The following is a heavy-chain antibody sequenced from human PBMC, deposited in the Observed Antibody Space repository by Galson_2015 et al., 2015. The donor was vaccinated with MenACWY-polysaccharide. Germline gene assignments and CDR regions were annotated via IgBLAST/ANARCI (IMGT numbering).Heavy chain of an antibody. V-gene: IGHV4-39*01. Sequence: ETLSLTCTVSGGSISSSSYYWGWIRQPPGKGLEWIGSIYYSGSTYYNPSLKSRVTISVDTSKNQFSLKLSSVTAADTAVYYCALHPIAAAGTALDYWGQGTLVTVSS. CDR3: ALHPIAAAGTALDY. CDR1: GGSISSSSYY. CDR2: IYYSGST. D-gene: IGHD6-13*01. J-gene: IGHJ4*02.